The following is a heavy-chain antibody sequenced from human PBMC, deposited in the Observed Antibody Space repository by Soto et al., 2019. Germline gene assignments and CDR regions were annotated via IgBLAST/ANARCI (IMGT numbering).Heavy chain of an antibody. J-gene: IGHJ3*01. V-gene: IGHV3-21*01. CDR2: ISSGSDYI. Sequence: EVQLVESGGGLVKPGGSLRLSCAASGFTFSSYSMNWVRQAPGKGLEWVSSISSGSDYIFYEDSVKGRFTISRDNAKNSLFLQMNSLTAEDTAVYYCARSPVGDAFNVWGQGTVVTVSS. CDR1: GFTFSSYS. CDR3: ARSPVGDAFNV.